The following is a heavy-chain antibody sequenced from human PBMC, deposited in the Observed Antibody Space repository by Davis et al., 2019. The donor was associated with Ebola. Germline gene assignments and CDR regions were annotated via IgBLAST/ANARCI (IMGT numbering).Heavy chain of an antibody. J-gene: IGHJ4*02. V-gene: IGHV4-59*08. CDR2: IYYSGST. CDR1: SGSISSYY. Sequence: SETLSLTCTVSSGSISSYYWSWIRQPPGKGLEWIGYIYYSGSTNYNPSLKSRVTISVDTSKNQFSLKLSSVTAADTAVYYCARGVVGATPFNYWGQGTLVTVSS. CDR3: ARGVVGATPFNY. D-gene: IGHD1-26*01.